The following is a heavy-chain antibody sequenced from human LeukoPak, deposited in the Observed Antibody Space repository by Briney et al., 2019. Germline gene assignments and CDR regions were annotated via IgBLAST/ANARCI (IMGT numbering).Heavy chain of an antibody. D-gene: IGHD2-15*01. CDR1: GFTFSSYA. Sequence: GGSLRLSCAASGFTFSSYAMSWVRQALGKGLEWVSAISGSGGSTYYADSVKGRFTISRDNSKNTLYLQMNSLRAEDTAVYYCAKAGYSPGSYYYGMDVWGQGTTVTVSS. J-gene: IGHJ6*02. CDR2: ISGSGGST. CDR3: AKAGYSPGSYYYGMDV. V-gene: IGHV3-23*01.